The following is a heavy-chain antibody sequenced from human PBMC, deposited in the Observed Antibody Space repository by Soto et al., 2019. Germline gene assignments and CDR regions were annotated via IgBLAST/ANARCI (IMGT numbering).Heavy chain of an antibody. CDR1: GFTFSSYG. J-gene: IGHJ1*01. CDR2: ISYDGSDK. Sequence: QVQLVESGGGVVQPGRSLRLSCAASGFTFSSYGMHWVRQAPGKGLEWVAVISYDGSDKYYADSVKGRFTISRDNSNNTLYLQMDRLRAEDTAVYYGARGVVVATTSFQHWGQGTLVTVSS. D-gene: IGHD2-15*01. V-gene: IGHV3-30*03. CDR3: ARGVVVATTSFQH.